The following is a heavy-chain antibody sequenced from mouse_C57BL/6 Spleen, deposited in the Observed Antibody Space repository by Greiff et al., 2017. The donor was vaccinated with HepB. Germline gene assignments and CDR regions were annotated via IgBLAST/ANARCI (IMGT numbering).Heavy chain of an antibody. CDR2: INPNNGGT. CDR1: GYTFTDYY. J-gene: IGHJ4*01. Sequence: EVQLQQSGPELVKPGASVKISCKASGYTFTDYYMNWVKQSHGKSLEWIGDINPNNGGTSYNQKFKGKATLTVDKSSSTAYMELRSLTSEDSAVYYCAGGGYYAMDYWGQGTSVTVSS. V-gene: IGHV1-26*01. D-gene: IGHD1-1*02. CDR3: AGGGYYAMDY.